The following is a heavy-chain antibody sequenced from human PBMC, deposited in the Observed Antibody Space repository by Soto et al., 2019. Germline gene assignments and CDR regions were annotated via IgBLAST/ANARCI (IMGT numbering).Heavy chain of an antibody. J-gene: IGHJ5*02. CDR3: AQFHGLGIYSPWFDP. Sequence: EVQLLESGGGLIQAGGSLRLSCVASGIILGSYDMSWVRQAPGKGLEWVSAVRVSDSRTFYADSVRGRFTISRDNSKNTLYLQMNSLRAEDTAVYYCAQFHGLGIYSPWFDPWGHGTLLTVSS. CDR1: GIILGSYD. CDR2: VRVSDSRT. V-gene: IGHV3-23*01. D-gene: IGHD3-10*01.